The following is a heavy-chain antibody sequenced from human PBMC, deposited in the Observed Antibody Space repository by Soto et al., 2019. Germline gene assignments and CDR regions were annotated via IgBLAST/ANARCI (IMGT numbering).Heavy chain of an antibody. J-gene: IGHJ4*02. CDR1: GYTFTSYG. Sequence: QVQLVQSGAEVKKPGASVKVSCKASGYTFTSYGISWVRQAPGQGLEWMGWISAYNGNTNYAQKLQGRVTMTTDTSKSTAYMELRSLRSDDTAVDYCARPRSRAGTRLGDEIDYWGQGTLVTVSS. CDR2: ISAYNGNT. D-gene: IGHD6-13*01. CDR3: ARPRSRAGTRLGDEIDY. V-gene: IGHV1-18*01.